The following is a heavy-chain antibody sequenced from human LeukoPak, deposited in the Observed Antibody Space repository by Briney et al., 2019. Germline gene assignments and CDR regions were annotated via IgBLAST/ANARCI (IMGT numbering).Heavy chain of an antibody. D-gene: IGHD3-22*01. Sequence: GGSLRLSCAASGFTFSSYSVTWVRQAPGKGLEWVSSISSSSSYIYYADSVKGRFTISRDNAKNSLYLQMNSLRAEDTAVYYCARDAPREYYYDSSGPLGYYFDYWGQGTLVTVSS. J-gene: IGHJ4*02. V-gene: IGHV3-21*01. CDR1: GFTFSSYS. CDR3: ARDAPREYYYDSSGPLGYYFDY. CDR2: ISSSSSYI.